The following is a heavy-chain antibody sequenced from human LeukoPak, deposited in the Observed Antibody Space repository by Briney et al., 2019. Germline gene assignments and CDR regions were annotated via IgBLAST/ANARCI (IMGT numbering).Heavy chain of an antibody. CDR3: VKWTGYGMN. D-gene: IGHD3/OR15-3a*01. CDR2: ISGSGDNT. CDR1: GFTFSSQS. J-gene: IGHJ4*02. V-gene: IGHV3-23*01. Sequence: GGSLRLSCAASGFTFSSQSMTWVRQAPGKGLEWVSGISGSGDNTYYGDSVKGRFTISRDNSKSTMYLQMNSLRVEDMAVYYCVKWTGYGMNWGQGTLVTVSS.